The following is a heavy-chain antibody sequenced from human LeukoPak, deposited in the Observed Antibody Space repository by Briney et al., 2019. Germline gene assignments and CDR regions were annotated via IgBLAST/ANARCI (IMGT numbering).Heavy chain of an antibody. CDR1: GFTFDDYG. CDR3: AKDFESHSSGWYSDAFDI. V-gene: IGHV3-20*04. Sequence: PGGSLRLSCAASGFTFDDYGMSWVRQAPGKGLEWVSGINWNGGSTGYADSVKGRFTISRDNAKNSLYLQMNSLRAEDTALYYCAKDFESHSSGWYSDAFDIWGQGTMVTVSS. J-gene: IGHJ3*02. D-gene: IGHD6-19*01. CDR2: INWNGGST.